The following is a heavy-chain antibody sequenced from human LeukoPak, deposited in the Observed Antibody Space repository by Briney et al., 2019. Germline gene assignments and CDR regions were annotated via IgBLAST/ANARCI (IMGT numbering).Heavy chain of an antibody. CDR1: GFTFSSYS. D-gene: IGHD2-15*01. V-gene: IGHV3-48*01. J-gene: IGHJ4*02. CDR2: ISSTSTV. CDR3: ARDGQGWFYDY. Sequence: GGSLRLSCAASGFTFSSYSMNWVRQAPGKGLEWVSYISSTSTVYYADSVKGRFTISRDNAKNSLYLQMNSLRAEDTAVYYCARDGQGWFYDYWGQGTLVTVSS.